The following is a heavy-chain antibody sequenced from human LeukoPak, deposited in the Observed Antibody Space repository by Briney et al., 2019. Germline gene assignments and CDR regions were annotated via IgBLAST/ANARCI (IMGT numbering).Heavy chain of an antibody. CDR1: GFTFSSYS. CDR3: ARDHVDTAMVRSC. J-gene: IGHJ4*02. D-gene: IGHD5-18*01. Sequence: GGSLRLSCAASGFTFSSYSITWVRQAPGKVLDWVSYIRSNNSPIYYADPVKGRFTISRENAKNSLYLQMNSLRAEDMAVYYCARDHVDTAMVRSCWGQGTLVTVSS. CDR2: IRSNNSPI. V-gene: IGHV3-48*04.